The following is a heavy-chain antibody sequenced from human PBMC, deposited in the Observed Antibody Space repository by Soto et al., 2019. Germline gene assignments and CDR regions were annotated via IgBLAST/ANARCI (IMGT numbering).Heavy chain of an antibody. CDR2: IIPIFGTA. D-gene: IGHD6-13*01. CDR1: GCTFSSYD. V-gene: IGHV1-69*13. CDR3: ERYLQHCLIEV. J-gene: IGHJ3*01. Sequence: ASVKVSCKASGCTFSSYDISWVRQAPGQGLEWMGGIIPIFGTANYAQKFQGRVTITADESTSPAYMELSSLRSEDTAVYYCERYLQHCLIEVWGQGTTAPDSS.